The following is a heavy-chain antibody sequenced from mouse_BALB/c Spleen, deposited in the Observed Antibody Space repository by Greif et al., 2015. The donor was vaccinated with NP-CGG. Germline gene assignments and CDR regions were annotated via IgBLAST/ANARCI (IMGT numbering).Heavy chain of an antibody. CDR3: ARCDGYYYYAMDY. D-gene: IGHD2-3*01. CDR1: GFAFSSYD. V-gene: IGHV5-12-1*01. J-gene: IGHJ4*01. CDR2: ISSGGGST. Sequence: EVMLVESGGGLVKPGGSLKLSCAASGFAFSSYDMSWVRQTPEKRLEWVAYISSGGGSTYYPDTVKGRYTISRDNAKNTLYLQMSSLKSEDTAMYYCARCDGYYYYAMDYWGQGTSVTVSS.